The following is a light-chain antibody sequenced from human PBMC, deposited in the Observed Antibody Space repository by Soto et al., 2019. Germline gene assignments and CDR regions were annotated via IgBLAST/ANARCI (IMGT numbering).Light chain of an antibody. CDR3: QQSYSTLFT. J-gene: IGKJ3*01. V-gene: IGKV1-39*01. Sequence: DIQMTQSPSSLSASVGDRVIITCRASQSISSYLNWYQQKPGRAPKLLIYAASTLQSGVPSRFSGRGSGTDFTLTISSLQPEDFATYYCQQSYSTLFTFGPGTRV. CDR2: AAS. CDR1: QSISSY.